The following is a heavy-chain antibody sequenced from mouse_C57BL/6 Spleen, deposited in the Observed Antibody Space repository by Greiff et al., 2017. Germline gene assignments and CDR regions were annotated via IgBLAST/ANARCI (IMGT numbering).Heavy chain of an antibody. CDR3: ARVSPYSGNYFAY. V-gene: IGHV5-12*01. D-gene: IGHD2-1*01. Sequence: EVHLVESGGGLVQPGGSLKLSCAASGFTFSDYYMYWVRQTPEKRLEWVAYISNGGGSTYYPDTVKGRFTISRDNAKNTLYLQMSRLKSEDTAMYYCARVSPYSGNYFAYWGQGTTLTVSS. CDR2: ISNGGGST. CDR1: GFTFSDYY. J-gene: IGHJ2*01.